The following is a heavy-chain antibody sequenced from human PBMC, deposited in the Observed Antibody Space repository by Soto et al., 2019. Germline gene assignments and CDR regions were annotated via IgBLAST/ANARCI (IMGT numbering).Heavy chain of an antibody. CDR1: GFTFSSYG. CDR3: AKFRGYGYVEVSTFDY. V-gene: IGHV3-30*18. J-gene: IGHJ4*02. CDR2: ISYDGSEK. D-gene: IGHD3-16*01. Sequence: QVQLVESGGGVVQPGGSLRLSCAASGFTFSSYGMHWVRQAPGKGLEWVSIISYDGSEKYYGDSVKDRFTISRDNSRSTLYLEMNSLRPDDTAVYYRAKFRGYGYVEVSTFDYWGQGNLGTVSS.